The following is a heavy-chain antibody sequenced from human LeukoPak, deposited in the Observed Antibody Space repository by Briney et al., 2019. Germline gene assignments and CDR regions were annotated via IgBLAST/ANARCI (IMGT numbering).Heavy chain of an antibody. Sequence: SETLSLTCTVSGGSMSSDYWTWIRQPAPKGLEWIGRIYTSGTTNYNPSLKGRVTMSVDTSKNQFSLRVSSVTAADTAVYYCARNVAGSFDYWGQGTLVTVSS. CDR3: ARNVAGSFDY. D-gene: IGHD1-1*01. V-gene: IGHV4-4*07. CDR2: IYTSGTT. J-gene: IGHJ4*02. CDR1: GGSMSSDY.